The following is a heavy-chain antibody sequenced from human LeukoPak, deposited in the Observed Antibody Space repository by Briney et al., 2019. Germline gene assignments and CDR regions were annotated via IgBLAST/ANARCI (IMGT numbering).Heavy chain of an antibody. CDR2: IYSGGRT. V-gene: IGHV3-53*01. CDR3: ARVANYPLIVVGAFDI. Sequence: PGGSLTLSCAASGFTVSSNYMSWVRQAPGKWLEWVSVIYSGGRTYYADSVKGRFTISRDNSKNTLYLQMNSLRAEDTAVYYCARVANYPLIVVGAFDIWGQGTMVTVSS. CDR1: GFTVSSNY. D-gene: IGHD3-22*01. J-gene: IGHJ3*02.